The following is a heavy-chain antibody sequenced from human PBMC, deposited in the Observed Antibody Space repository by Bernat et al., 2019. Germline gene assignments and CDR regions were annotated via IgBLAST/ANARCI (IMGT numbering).Heavy chain of an antibody. Sequence: QLQLQESGPGLVKPSETLSLTCTVSGGSISSSSYYWGWIRQPPGKGLEWIGSIYYSGSTYYNPSLKSRVTISVDTSKNQFSLKLSSVTAADTAVYYCAKTLQLTGSGSSSFDYWGQGTLVTVSS. CDR1: GGSISSSSYY. J-gene: IGHJ4*02. D-gene: IGHD3-10*01. V-gene: IGHV4-39*01. CDR3: AKTLQLTGSGSSSFDY. CDR2: IYYSGST.